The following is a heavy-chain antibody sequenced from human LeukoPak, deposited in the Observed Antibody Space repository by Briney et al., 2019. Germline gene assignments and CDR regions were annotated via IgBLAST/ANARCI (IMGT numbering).Heavy chain of an antibody. CDR3: ARDFVKAAGPY. D-gene: IGHD6-13*01. J-gene: IGHJ4*02. Sequence: ASVKVSCKASGYTFTGYYIHWVRQAPGQGLEWMGRINPNSGGANYAQRFQGRVTMTRDTSINTAYMELSSLRSDDTAIYYCARDFVKAAGPYWGQGTLVTVSS. V-gene: IGHV1-2*06. CDR1: GYTFTGYY. CDR2: INPNSGGA.